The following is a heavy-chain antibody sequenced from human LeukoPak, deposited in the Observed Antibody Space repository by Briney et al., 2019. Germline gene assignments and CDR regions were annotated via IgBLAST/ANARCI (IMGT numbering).Heavy chain of an antibody. Sequence: PGGSLRLSCAASGFTFSSYSMNWVRQAPGKGLEWVSSISSSSGYIYYADSVKGRFTISRDNAKNSLYLQMNSLRAEDTAVYYCARADIVATFWGQGTLVTVSS. CDR2: ISSSSGYI. D-gene: IGHD5-12*01. J-gene: IGHJ4*02. CDR3: ARADIVATF. CDR1: GFTFSSYS. V-gene: IGHV3-21*01.